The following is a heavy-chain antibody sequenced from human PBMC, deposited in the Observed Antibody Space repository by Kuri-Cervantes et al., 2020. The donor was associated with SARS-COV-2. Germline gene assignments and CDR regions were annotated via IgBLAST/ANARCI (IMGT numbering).Heavy chain of an antibody. V-gene: IGHV4-4*07. CDR1: GGSISSYY. CDR2: IYTSGST. J-gene: IGHJ4*02. D-gene: IGHD6-19*01. CDR3: ARDKVPRIAVAVFDY. Sequence: SETLSLTCTVSGGSISSYYWSWIRQPAGKGLEWIGRIYTSGSTNYNPSLKSRVTMSVDTSKNQFSLKLSSVTAADTAVYYCARDKVPRIAVAVFDYWGQGTLVTVSS.